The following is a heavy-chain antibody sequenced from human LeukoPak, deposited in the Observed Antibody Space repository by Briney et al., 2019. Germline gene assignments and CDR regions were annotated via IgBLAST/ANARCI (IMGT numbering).Heavy chain of an antibody. J-gene: IGHJ4*02. CDR1: GFTFSSYA. V-gene: IGHV3-23*01. CDR2: ISTSGESA. D-gene: IGHD3-22*01. CDR3: AKDRGSGYHYFDY. Sequence: GGSLRLSCPVSGFTFSSYAMSWVRQAPGRGLEWVSVISTSGESAYYADSVKGRFTISRDNSKNTLYLQMNSLRAEDMAVYYCAKDRGSGYHYFDYWGQGTLVTVSS.